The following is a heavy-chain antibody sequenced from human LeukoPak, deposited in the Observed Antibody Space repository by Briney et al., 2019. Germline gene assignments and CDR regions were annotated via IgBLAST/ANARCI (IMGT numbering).Heavy chain of an antibody. CDR3: ARRPNYYDSIRRFDP. CDR1: GVSFSGYY. V-gene: IGHV4-34*01. J-gene: IGHJ5*02. D-gene: IGHD3-22*01. Sequence: SETLSLTCAAYGVSFSGYYWSWIRQPPGKGLEWVGEINRSGSTNYNPSLESRGTISVDTSKNQFSLKLSSVSAADTAVYYCARRPNYYDSIRRFDPWGQGTLVTVSS. CDR2: INRSGST.